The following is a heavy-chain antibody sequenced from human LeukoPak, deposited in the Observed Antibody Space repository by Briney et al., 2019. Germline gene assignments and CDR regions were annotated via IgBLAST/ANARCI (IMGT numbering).Heavy chain of an antibody. CDR3: RIVGATNDI. CDR2: INHSGST. V-gene: IGHV4-34*01. Sequence: SETLSLTCAVYGGSFSGYYWSWIRQPPGKGLEWIEEINHSGSTNYNPSLKSRVTISVDTSKNQFSLKLSSVTAADTAVYYCRIVGATNDIWGQGTLVTVSS. D-gene: IGHD1-26*01. CDR1: GGSFSGYY. J-gene: IGHJ4*02.